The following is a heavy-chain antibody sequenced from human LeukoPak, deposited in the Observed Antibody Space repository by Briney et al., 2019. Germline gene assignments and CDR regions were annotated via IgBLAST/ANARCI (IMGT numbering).Heavy chain of an antibody. CDR3: ARDRLWFGELPLNWFDP. D-gene: IGHD3-10*01. CDR1: GGTFSSYA. CDR2: IIPIFGTA. V-gene: IGHV1-69*05. J-gene: IGHJ5*02. Sequence: SVKVSCKASGGTFSSYAISWVRQAPGQGLEWMGRIIPIFGTANYAQKFQGRATITTDESTSTAYMELSSLRSEDTAVYYCARDRLWFGELPLNWFDPWGQGTLVTVSS.